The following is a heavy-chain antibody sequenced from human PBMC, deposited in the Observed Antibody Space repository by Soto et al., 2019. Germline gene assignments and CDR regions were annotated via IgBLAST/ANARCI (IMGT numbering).Heavy chain of an antibody. D-gene: IGHD3-10*01. Sequence: EVQLVESGGGLLQPGGSLRLSCAASGFTFSSYWMHWVRQAPGKGLVWVSRIRSDGGDTNYADSVKGRFTISIDNAKNTLYLQMNSLRAEATAVYYCARYRIIGSGSCDNLGLGTLVTVSA. V-gene: IGHV3-74*01. J-gene: IGHJ4*02. CDR2: IRSDGGDT. CDR3: ARYRIIGSGSCDN. CDR1: GFTFSSYW.